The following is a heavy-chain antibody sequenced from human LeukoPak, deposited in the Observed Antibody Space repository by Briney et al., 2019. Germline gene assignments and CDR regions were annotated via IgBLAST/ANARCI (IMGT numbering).Heavy chain of an antibody. V-gene: IGHV5-51*01. Sequence: GESLKISCKGSGYSFTNYWIGWVRQMPGKGLEWMGIIYPGDSDTRYSPSFQGQVTISADKSISTAYLQWSSLKASDTAMYYCARPPNAYFYYYDYWGQGTLVTVSS. CDR3: ARPPNAYFYYYDY. CDR1: GYSFTNYW. D-gene: IGHD3-16*01. CDR2: IYPGDSDT. J-gene: IGHJ4*02.